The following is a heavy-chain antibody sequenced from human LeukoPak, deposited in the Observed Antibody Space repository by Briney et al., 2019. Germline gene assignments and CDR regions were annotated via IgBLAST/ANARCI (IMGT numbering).Heavy chain of an antibody. CDR1: GGSVSSGSYY. V-gene: IGHV4-61*01. D-gene: IGHD3-22*01. CDR2: IYYSGST. Sequence: SGTLSLTCTVSGGSVSSGSYYWSWIRQPPGKGLEWIGYIYYSGSTNYNPSLKSRVTISVDTSKNQFSLKLSSVTAADTAVYYCARAGLGYDSSGYYYNWFDPWGQGTLVTVSS. CDR3: ARAGLGYDSSGYYYNWFDP. J-gene: IGHJ5*02.